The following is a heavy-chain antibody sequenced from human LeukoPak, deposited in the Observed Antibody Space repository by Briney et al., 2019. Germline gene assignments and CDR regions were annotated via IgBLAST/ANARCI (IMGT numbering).Heavy chain of an antibody. Sequence: SETLSLTCTVSGYSISSDYYWGWIRQPPGRGLEWIGTIYHSGSTYYNPSLKSRVTISVDTSKNQFSLKLSSVTAADTAVYYCARDLDREQQLVYYFDYWGQGTLVTVSS. CDR3: ARDLDREQQLVYYFDY. CDR2: IYHSGST. D-gene: IGHD6-13*01. CDR1: GYSISSDYY. J-gene: IGHJ4*02. V-gene: IGHV4-38-2*02.